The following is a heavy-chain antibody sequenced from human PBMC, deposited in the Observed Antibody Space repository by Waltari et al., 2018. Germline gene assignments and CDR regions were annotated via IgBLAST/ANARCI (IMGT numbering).Heavy chain of an antibody. CDR1: GDSISTSTFY. V-gene: IGHV4-39*01. D-gene: IGHD3-3*01. J-gene: IGHJ4*02. CDR2: VYYTGYK. Sequence: QAQLQELGPGQVKPSETLSFRCAVSGDSISTSTFYWGWVRQPPGKGLEWVGSVYYTGYKFYNPSLTSRLTLSMDTSNNHFSLSLTSVTAADTAIYYCVRQRSADFWSGYFDLWGQGTLVTVSS. CDR3: VRQRSADFWSGYFDL.